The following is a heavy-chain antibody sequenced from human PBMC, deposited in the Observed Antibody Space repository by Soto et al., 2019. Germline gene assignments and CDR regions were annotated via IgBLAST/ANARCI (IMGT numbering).Heavy chain of an antibody. J-gene: IGHJ4*02. V-gene: IGHV3-13*01. Sequence: SCAACGFAFISDDTESLNQATGKGLEWVSAIGTAGDTYYPGSVKGRFTISRENAKNSLYLQMNSLRAGDTAVYYCARANGGLYYFDYWGQGTLVTVS. CDR3: ARANGGLYYFDY. D-gene: IGHD4-17*01. CDR2: IGTAGDT. CDR1: GFAFISDD.